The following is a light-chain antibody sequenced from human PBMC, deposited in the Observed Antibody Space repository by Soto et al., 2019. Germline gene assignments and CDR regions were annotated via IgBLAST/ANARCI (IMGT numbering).Light chain of an antibody. Sequence: VLTQPASVSGSPGQSITISCTGTSSDVGGYNYVSWYQQHPGKAPKLMIHEVSNRPSGVSNRFSGSKSGNTASLTISGLQAEDEADYYCSSYTSSSSPYVFGTGTKVTVL. V-gene: IGLV2-14*01. CDR2: EVS. CDR3: SSYTSSSSPYV. CDR1: SSDVGGYNY. J-gene: IGLJ1*01.